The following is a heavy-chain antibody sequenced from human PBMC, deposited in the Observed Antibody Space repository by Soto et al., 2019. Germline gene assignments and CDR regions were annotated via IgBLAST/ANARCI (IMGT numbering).Heavy chain of an antibody. CDR3: ARGSSLCLGEFAAFDI. CDR2: MNPNSGNT. D-gene: IGHD3-16*01. J-gene: IGHJ3*02. CDR1: GYTFTSYD. Sequence: ASVKVSCKASGYTFTSYDINWVRQATGQGLEWMGWMNPNSGNTGYAQKFQGRVTMTRNTSISTAYMELSSLRSEDTAVYYCARGSSLCLGEFAAFDIWGQGTMVTVSS. V-gene: IGHV1-8*01.